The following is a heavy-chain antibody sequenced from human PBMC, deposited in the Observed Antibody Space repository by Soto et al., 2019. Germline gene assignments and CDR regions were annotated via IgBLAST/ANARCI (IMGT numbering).Heavy chain of an antibody. V-gene: IGHV3-33*01. CDR1: GFTFSSYG. CDR3: ARDVELYGDFEGLFDY. J-gene: IGHJ4*02. CDR2: IWYDGSNK. D-gene: IGHD4-17*01. Sequence: QVQLVESGGGVVQPGRSLRLSCAASGFTFSSYGMHWVRQAPGKGLEWVAVIWYDGSNKYYADSVKGRFTISRDNSKNTLYLQMNSRRAEDTAVYYCARDVELYGDFEGLFDYWGQGTLVTVSS.